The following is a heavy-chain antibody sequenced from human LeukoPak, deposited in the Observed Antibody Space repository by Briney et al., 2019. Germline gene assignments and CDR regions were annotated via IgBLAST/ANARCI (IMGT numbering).Heavy chain of an antibody. J-gene: IGHJ6*03. CDR1: GGSISSYY. CDR3: AKTYYTYYMED. V-gene: IGHV4-4*07. Sequence: SETLSLTCTVSGGSISSYYWSWIRQPAGRGLEWIGRIYTSGSTNYNPSLKSRVTMSVDTSKNQFSLKLSSVTAADTAVYCYAKTYYTYYMEDWGKGTTVTVSS. CDR2: IYTSGST.